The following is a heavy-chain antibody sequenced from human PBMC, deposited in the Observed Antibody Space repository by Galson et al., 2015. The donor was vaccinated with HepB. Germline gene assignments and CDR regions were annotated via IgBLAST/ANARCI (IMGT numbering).Heavy chain of an antibody. D-gene: IGHD3-10*01. V-gene: IGHV3-30*04. CDR1: GFSFSSYA. J-gene: IGHJ4*02. Sequence: SLRLSCATSGFSFSSYAMHWVRQAPGKGLEWVAVISFDGSNKYYPDSVKGRFTIPRDNSKNTLYLQMNSVTAEETAVYFCARSDPFGSGSYFDYWGQGTLVTVSS. CDR2: ISFDGSNK. CDR3: ARSDPFGSGSYFDY.